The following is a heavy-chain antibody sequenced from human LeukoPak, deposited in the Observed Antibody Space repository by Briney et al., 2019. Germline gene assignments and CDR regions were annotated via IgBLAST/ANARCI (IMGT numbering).Heavy chain of an antibody. CDR1: GGSISSYY. CDR3: ARIGHEDYYFDY. Sequence: TSETLSLTCTVSGGSISSYYWSWIRQPPGKGLEWIGYIYYSGSTNYNPSLKSRVTISVDTSKNQFSLKLSSVTATDTAVYYCARIGHEDYYFDYWGQGTLVTVSS. J-gene: IGHJ4*02. CDR2: IYYSGST. V-gene: IGHV4-59*01.